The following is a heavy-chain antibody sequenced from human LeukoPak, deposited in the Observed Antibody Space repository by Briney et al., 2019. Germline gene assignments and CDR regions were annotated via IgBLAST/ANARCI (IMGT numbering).Heavy chain of an antibody. CDR2: IYPGDSDA. V-gene: IGHV5-51*01. D-gene: IGHD3-16*02. CDR3: ARATGGVIVDDAFDI. Sequence: GESLKISCKGSGYSFATYWIGWVRQMPGKGLEWMGIIYPGDSDARYSPSFQGQVTFSADKSISTAYLQWSSLKASDTAMYYCARATGGVIVDDAFDIWGQGTMVTVSS. J-gene: IGHJ3*02. CDR1: GYSFATYW.